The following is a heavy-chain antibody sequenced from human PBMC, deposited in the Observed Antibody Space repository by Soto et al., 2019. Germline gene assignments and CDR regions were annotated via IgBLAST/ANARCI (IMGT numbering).Heavy chain of an antibody. CDR1: GGSISSYY. J-gene: IGHJ4*02. D-gene: IGHD2-2*01. V-gene: IGHV4-59*01. CDR3: ARGGKRVAMPSAH. CDR2: IYYSGST. Sequence: SETLSLTCTVSGGSISSYYWSWIRQPPGKGLEWIGYIYYSGSTNYNPSLKSRVTISVDTSKNQFSLKLSSVTAADTAVYYCARGGKRVAMPSAHGGQETRVPVS.